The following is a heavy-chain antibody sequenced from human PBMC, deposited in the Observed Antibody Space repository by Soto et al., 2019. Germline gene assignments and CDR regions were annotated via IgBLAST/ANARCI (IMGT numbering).Heavy chain of an antibody. CDR1: SGSISSGDYS. Sequence: QVQLQESGPGLVRPSQTLSRTCTVSSGSISSGDYSWSWVRQHPGKGLEWIGYIYSIGSTYYNPSLKSRLSISVDTSKNQFSLKLTSLTAADTAVYYCARAVGGDHFDYWGQGTLVTVSS. CDR2: IYSIGST. V-gene: IGHV4-31*03. J-gene: IGHJ4*02. D-gene: IGHD3-16*01. CDR3: ARAVGGDHFDY.